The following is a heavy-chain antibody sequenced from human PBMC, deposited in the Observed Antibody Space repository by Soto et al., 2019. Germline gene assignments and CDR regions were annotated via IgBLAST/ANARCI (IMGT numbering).Heavy chain of an antibody. CDR1: GFTFSSYW. D-gene: IGHD3-3*01. J-gene: IGHJ6*03. CDR2: LDAEGGST. CDR3: ATDRGRIMNSGVVINANHMCV. V-gene: IGHV3-74*01. Sequence: EVQLVESGGALVQPGGSLRLSCATSGFTFSSYWMYWVRQAPGKGLVWVSRLDAEGGSTDYADSVKGRFTISRDNARNTLYLQMESLRGEDTAVYYCATDRGRIMNSGVVINANHMCVWGKGTTVTVSS.